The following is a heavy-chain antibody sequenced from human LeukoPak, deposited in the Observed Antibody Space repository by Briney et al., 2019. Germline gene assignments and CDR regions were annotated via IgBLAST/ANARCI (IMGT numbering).Heavy chain of an antibody. Sequence: SETLSLTCTVSGGSISSYYWSWIRQPPGKGLEWIGYIYYSGSTNYNPSLKSRVTISVDTSKNQFSLKLSSVTAADTAVYYCARLAEGYCSSTSCYTVTPYYYYMDVWDKATTVTVSS. J-gene: IGHJ6*03. CDR1: GGSISSYY. V-gene: IGHV4-59*08. CDR2: IYYSGST. CDR3: ARLAEGYCSSTSCYTVTPYYYYMDV. D-gene: IGHD2-2*02.